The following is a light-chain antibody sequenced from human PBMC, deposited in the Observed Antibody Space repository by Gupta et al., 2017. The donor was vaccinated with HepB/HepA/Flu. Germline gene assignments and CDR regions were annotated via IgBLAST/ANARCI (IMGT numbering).Light chain of an antibody. Sequence: ENVLTHSPGTLSWSPGERASFSCRASQSVGANFVAWYQQKPGQAPRLLIYAASNRATGVPERFSGSGSVTDFTLTISKLESEDFAVYYCQQYSNSPFTFGPGTKVDLK. V-gene: IGKV3-20*01. CDR1: QSVGANF. J-gene: IGKJ3*01. CDR2: AAS. CDR3: QQYSNSPFT.